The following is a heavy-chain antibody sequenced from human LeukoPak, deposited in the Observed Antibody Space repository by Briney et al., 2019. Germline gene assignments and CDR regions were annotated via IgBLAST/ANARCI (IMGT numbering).Heavy chain of an antibody. Sequence: PGGSLRLSCAASGFTFSSYSMNWVRQAPGKGLEWVSSISSSSSYIYYADSVKGRFTISRDSAKNSLYLQMNSLRAEDTAVYYCARDPIAAAGSFDYWGQGTLVTVSS. CDR1: GFTFSSYS. CDR2: ISSSSSYI. J-gene: IGHJ4*02. CDR3: ARDPIAAAGSFDY. V-gene: IGHV3-21*01. D-gene: IGHD6-13*01.